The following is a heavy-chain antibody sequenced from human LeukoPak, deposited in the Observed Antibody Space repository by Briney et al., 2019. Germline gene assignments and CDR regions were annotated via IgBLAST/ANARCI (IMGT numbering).Heavy chain of an antibody. D-gene: IGHD6-6*01. CDR1: GFPFSRHW. J-gene: IGHJ4*02. V-gene: IGHV3-7*01. CDR2: IKEDGSEN. CDR3: AAESSSSWEGH. Sequence: GGSLRLSCAASGFPFSRHWMSWARQAPGKGLQWVANIKEDGSENCYVDSVKGRFTISRDNAKNSLYLQMNSLRAEDTAVYYCAAESSSSWEGHWGQGTLVTVSS.